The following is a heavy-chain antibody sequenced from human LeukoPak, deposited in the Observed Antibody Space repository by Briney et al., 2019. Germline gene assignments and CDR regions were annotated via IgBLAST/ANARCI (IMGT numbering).Heavy chain of an antibody. D-gene: IGHD2-8*01. CDR3: ARETKWTRAFDI. Sequence: GASVKVSCKASGYTFTGYYMHWVRQAPGQGLEWMGWINPNSGGTNYAQKFQGRATMTRDTSISTAYMELSRLRSDDTAVYYCARETKWTRAFDIWGQGTMVTVSS. V-gene: IGHV1-2*02. CDR1: GYTFTGYY. CDR2: INPNSGGT. J-gene: IGHJ3*02.